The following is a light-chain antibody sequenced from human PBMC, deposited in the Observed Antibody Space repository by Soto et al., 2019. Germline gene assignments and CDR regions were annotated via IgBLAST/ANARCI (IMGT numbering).Light chain of an antibody. CDR2: AGS. Sequence: DIQMTQSPSSLSASVGDRVTITCRASQVIDNYLAWYQQQPGKVPRLLIYAGSVLQAGVTLRFTGSGSGTDFTLTISSLQPEDVATYFCQKYNSAPWTFGQGTKVEIK. J-gene: IGKJ1*01. CDR3: QKYNSAPWT. V-gene: IGKV1-27*01. CDR1: QVIDNY.